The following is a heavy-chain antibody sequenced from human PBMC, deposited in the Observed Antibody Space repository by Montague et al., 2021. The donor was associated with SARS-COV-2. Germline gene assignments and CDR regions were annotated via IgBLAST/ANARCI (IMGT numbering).Heavy chain of an antibody. D-gene: IGHD1-26*01. Sequence: PAVAKPTQTLTLTCTFSGFSLSTSGMCVSWIRQPPGKALEWLARIDWDDDKYYSTSLKTRLTISKDTSKNQVVLTMTNMDPVDTATYYCAREIAGATVLDYWGQGTLVTVSS. J-gene: IGHJ4*02. V-gene: IGHV2-70*11. CDR1: GFSLSTSGMC. CDR3: AREIAGATVLDY. CDR2: IDWDDDK.